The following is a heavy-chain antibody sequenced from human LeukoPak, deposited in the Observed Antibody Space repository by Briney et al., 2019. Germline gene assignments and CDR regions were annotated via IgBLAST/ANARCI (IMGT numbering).Heavy chain of an antibody. D-gene: IGHD3-22*01. V-gene: IGHV3-23*01. CDR3: AKRYYYDTSGNPGGLDP. Sequence: PGGSLRLSCAASGFTFSSYAMGWVRQAPGKGLEWVSTIGGSGDGTYYADSVKGRFTISRDNSKNPLSLQMNSLRAEDTAVYYCAKRYYYDTSGNPGGLDPWGQGTLVTVSS. CDR1: GFTFSSYA. J-gene: IGHJ5*02. CDR2: IGGSGDGT.